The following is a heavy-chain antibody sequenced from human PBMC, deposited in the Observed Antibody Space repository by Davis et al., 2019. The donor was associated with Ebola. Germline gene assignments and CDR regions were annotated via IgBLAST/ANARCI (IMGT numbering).Heavy chain of an antibody. CDR3: ARPVVGAARVDY. D-gene: IGHD1-26*01. CDR2: IYYSGIT. J-gene: IGHJ4*02. V-gene: IGHV4-39*01. CDR1: GGSIISSSSY. Sequence: SETLSLTCTVSGGSIISSSSYWGWIRQPPRKGLEWIGSIYYSGITYYNPSLKSRVTISVDTSKNQFSLKLSSVTAADTAVYYCARPVVGAARVDYWGQGTLVTVSS.